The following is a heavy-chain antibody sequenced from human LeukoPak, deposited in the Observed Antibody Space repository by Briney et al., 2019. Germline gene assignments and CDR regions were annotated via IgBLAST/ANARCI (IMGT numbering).Heavy chain of an antibody. Sequence: SETLSLTCTVSGGSISTYYWSWIRQPPGKGLEWIGYIYYSGSTNYNPSLKSRVTISVATSKNQFSLMLSSVTAADTAVYYCARLYYYDSSGLSAFDIWGQGTMVTVSS. CDR3: ARLYYYDSSGLSAFDI. CDR2: IYYSGST. V-gene: IGHV4-59*01. J-gene: IGHJ3*02. D-gene: IGHD3-22*01. CDR1: GGSISTYY.